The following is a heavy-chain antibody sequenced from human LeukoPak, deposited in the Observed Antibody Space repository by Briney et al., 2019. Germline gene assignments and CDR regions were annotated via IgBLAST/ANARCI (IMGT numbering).Heavy chain of an antibody. CDR2: IKQDGSEK. CDR3: AGVRDASGSYYPY. CDR1: GFTFSGSA. Sequence: GGSLRLSCAASGFTFSGSAMHWVRQAPGKGLEWVANIKQDGSEKYYVDSVKGRFTISRDNAKNSLYLQMNSLSAEDTAVYYCAGVRDASGSYYPYWGQGTLVTVSS. D-gene: IGHD3-10*01. V-gene: IGHV3-7*04. J-gene: IGHJ4*02.